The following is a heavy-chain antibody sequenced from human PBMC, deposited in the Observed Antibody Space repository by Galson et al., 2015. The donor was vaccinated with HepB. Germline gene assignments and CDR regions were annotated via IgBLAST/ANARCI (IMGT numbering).Heavy chain of an antibody. D-gene: IGHD3-22*01. CDR2: MSGSGGST. CDR3: AKDQYYYDSRGYLQYSTKGDAFDF. CDR1: GFTFSSYP. V-gene: IGHV3-23*01. J-gene: IGHJ3*01. Sequence: SLRLSCAASGFTFSSYPMTWVRQAPGKGLEWVSTMSGSGGSTSYLDSVKGRFTISRDNSKNTVYLQMNSLSAEDTAVYYCAKDQYYYDSRGYLQYSTKGDAFDFWGQGTMVTVSS.